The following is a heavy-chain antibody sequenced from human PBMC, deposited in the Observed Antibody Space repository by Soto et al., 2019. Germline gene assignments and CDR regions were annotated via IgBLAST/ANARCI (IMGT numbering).Heavy chain of an antibody. Sequence: GASVKVSCKASGYTFTRYGISWVRQAPGHGLEWMGWISAYNGNTNYAQKLQGRVTMTTDTSTSTAYMELRSLRSDDTAVYYCARDAPKTNDYYYYGMDVWGQGTTVTVSS. J-gene: IGHJ6*02. CDR3: ARDAPKTNDYYYYGMDV. D-gene: IGHD1-1*01. V-gene: IGHV1-18*01. CDR2: ISAYNGNT. CDR1: GYTFTRYG.